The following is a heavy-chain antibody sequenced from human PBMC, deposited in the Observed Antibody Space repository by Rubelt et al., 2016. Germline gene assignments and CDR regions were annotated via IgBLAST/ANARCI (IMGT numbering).Heavy chain of an antibody. CDR1: GYTFTSYY. CDR2: INPSGGST. CDR3: ARVGFYYDSGSYVD. J-gene: IGHJ4*02. D-gene: IGHD3-10*01. Sequence: QVQLVQSGAEVKKPGASVKVSCKASGYTFTSYYMHWVRQAPGQGLEWMGIINPSGGSTPYAQKFQGRATMTRYTSTSTVYMDLISLRCEDTAVYYCARVGFYYDSGSYVDWGQGTLVTVSS. V-gene: IGHV1-46*01.